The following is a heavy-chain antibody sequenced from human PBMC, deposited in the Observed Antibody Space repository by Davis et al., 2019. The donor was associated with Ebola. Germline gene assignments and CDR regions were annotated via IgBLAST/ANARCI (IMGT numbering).Heavy chain of an antibody. V-gene: IGHV4-4*02. CDR3: ARDSPLGIGMDV. CDR2: IYHSGST. Sequence: SETLSLTCAVSGGSTSSSNWWSWVRQPPGKGLEWIGEIYHSGSTNYNPSLKSRVTISVDKSKNQFSLKLTSVTAGDTAVYYCARDSPLGIGMDVWGKGTTVTVSS. CDR1: GGSTSSSNW. J-gene: IGHJ6*04.